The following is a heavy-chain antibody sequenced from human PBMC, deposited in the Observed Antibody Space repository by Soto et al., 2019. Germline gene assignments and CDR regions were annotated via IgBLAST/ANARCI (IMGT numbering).Heavy chain of an antibody. CDR3: ARASTVEYYFDY. CDR2: IYHSGST. D-gene: IGHD4-17*01. J-gene: IGHJ4*02. Sequence: TLSLTCAVSGGSISSGGYSWSWIRQPPGKGLEWIGYIYHSGSTYYNPSLKSRVTISVDRSKNQFSLKLSSVTAADTAVYYCARASTVEYYFDYWGQGTLVTVSS. V-gene: IGHV4-30-2*01. CDR1: GGSISSGGYS.